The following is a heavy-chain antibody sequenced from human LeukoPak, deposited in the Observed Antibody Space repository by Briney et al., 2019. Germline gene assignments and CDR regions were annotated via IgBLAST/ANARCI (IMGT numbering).Heavy chain of an antibody. Sequence: PSETLSLTCTVSGDSISSGDYYWSWIRQPAGKGLEWIGRISSSGSTNYNPSLKSRVTISVDKSKNQFSLKLSSVTAADTAVYYCARGVSRDGYNRGISGFDYWGQGTLVTVSS. J-gene: IGHJ4*02. CDR2: ISSSGST. D-gene: IGHD5-24*01. V-gene: IGHV4-61*02. CDR1: GDSISSGDYY. CDR3: ARGVSRDGYNRGISGFDY.